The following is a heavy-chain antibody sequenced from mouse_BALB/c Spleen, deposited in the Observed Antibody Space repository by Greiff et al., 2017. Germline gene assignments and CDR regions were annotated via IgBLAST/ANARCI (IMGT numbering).Heavy chain of an antibody. CDR1: GFTFSSFG. V-gene: IGHV5-17*02. Sequence: EVKLVESGGGLVQPGGSRKLSCAASGFTFSSFGMHWVRQAPEKGLEWVAYISSGSSTIYYADTVKGRFTISRDNPKNTLFLQMTSLRSEDTAMYYCARWGSYYFDYWGQGTTLTVSS. CDR2: ISSGSSTI. CDR3: ARWGSYYFDY. J-gene: IGHJ2*01.